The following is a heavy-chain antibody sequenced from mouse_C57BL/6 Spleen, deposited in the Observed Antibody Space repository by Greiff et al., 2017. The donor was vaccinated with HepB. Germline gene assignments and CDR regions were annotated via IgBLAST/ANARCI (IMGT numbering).Heavy chain of an antibody. CDR1: GYSFTGYF. D-gene: IGHD2-1*01. Sequence: EVQVVESGPELVKPGDSVKISCKASGYSFTGYFMNWVMQSHGKSLEWIGRINPYNGDTFYNQKFKGKATLTVDKSSSTAHMELRSLTSEDSAVYYCARDGNYFTFDYWGQGTTLTVSS. V-gene: IGHV1-20*01. J-gene: IGHJ2*01. CDR3: ARDGNYFTFDY. CDR2: INPYNGDT.